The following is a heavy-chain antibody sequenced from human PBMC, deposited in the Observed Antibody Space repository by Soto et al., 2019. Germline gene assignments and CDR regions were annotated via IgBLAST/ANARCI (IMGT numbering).Heavy chain of an antibody. Sequence: QVQLQESGPGLVKPSETLSRTCTVSGGSISSYYWSWIRQPPGKGLEWIGYIYYSGSNNYKPSLKSGVTIAVDTSKNQFSLKLSSVTAADTAVYYCERDVGSGWRYGMDVWGQGTTVTVSS. J-gene: IGHJ6*02. D-gene: IGHD6-19*01. CDR3: ERDVGSGWRYGMDV. CDR1: GGSISSYY. CDR2: IYYSGSN. V-gene: IGHV4-59*01.